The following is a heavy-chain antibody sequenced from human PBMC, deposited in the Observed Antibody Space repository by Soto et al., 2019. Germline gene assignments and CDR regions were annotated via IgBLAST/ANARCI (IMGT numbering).Heavy chain of an antibody. Sequence: GGSLRLSCSASGFTFSTYTMHWVRQAPGKGLEYVSSIISNGGKTYYADSVKGRFSISRDNSKNTVYLQMSSLRAEDTAVYYCVKVLLGTYYYFDSWGQGTLVTVSS. J-gene: IGHJ4*02. V-gene: IGHV3-64D*06. CDR1: GFTFSTYT. CDR2: IISNGGKT. D-gene: IGHD1-26*01. CDR3: VKVLLGTYYYFDS.